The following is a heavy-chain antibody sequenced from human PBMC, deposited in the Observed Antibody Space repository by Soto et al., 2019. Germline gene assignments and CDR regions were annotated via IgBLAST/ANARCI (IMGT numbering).Heavy chain of an antibody. D-gene: IGHD5-18*01. CDR1: GFTFSTYA. CDR3: ARERIQLWLRPLEFYFFAMDV. Sequence: QVQLVESGGGVVQPGRSLRLSCAASGFTFSTYAVHWVRRAPGKGLEWVAVISYDGSNKYYAESVKGRLTISRDNAKNTLYMQMNSLRAEDTAVYYCARERIQLWLRPLEFYFFAMDVWGQGTTVTVSS. J-gene: IGHJ6*02. V-gene: IGHV3-30-3*01. CDR2: ISYDGSNK.